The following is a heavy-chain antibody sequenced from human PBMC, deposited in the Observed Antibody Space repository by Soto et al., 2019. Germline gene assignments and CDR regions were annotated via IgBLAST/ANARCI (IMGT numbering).Heavy chain of an antibody. D-gene: IGHD4-17*01. V-gene: IGHV4-4*02. Sequence: VQLQESGPGLVEPWGTLSVSCGVSDDSLKSDDWWAWVRQPPGKGLEWVGRVAPRGSTNYNAALRSRVSVSVDRSTRQFSLRLTSVTAADTAVYYCARVRFSVTTRACFDTWGQGTLVTVSS. J-gene: IGHJ5*02. CDR1: DDSLKSDDW. CDR2: VAPRGST. CDR3: ARVRFSVTTRACFDT.